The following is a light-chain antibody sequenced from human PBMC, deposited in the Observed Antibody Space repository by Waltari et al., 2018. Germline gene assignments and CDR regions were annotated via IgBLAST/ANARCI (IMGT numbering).Light chain of an antibody. V-gene: IGLV4-69*01. CDR1: SGHSSNI. J-gene: IGLJ3*02. CDR3: QTGGHGTWV. Sequence: QLVLTQSSSASASLGASVKLTCTLSSGHSSNIVAWHQQKPEKGPRYLMKVNSDGSHTKGDEIPDRFAGSSSGSERYLTISSLQSEDEADYYCQTGGHGTWVFGGGTKLTVV. CDR2: VNSDGSH.